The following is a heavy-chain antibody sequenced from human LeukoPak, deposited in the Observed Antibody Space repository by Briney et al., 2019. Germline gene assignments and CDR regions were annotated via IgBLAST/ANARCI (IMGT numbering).Heavy chain of an antibody. V-gene: IGHV1-18*04. J-gene: IGHJ4*02. D-gene: IGHD5-18*01. CDR1: GYTFTSYG. CDR2: ISAYNGNT. Sequence: ASVKVSYKASGYTFTSYGISWVRQAPGQGLEWMGWISAYNGNTNYAQKLQGRVTMTTDTSTSTAYMELRSLRSDDTAVYYCARSPYMPGTAMASGFDYWGQGTLVTVSS. CDR3: ARSPYMPGTAMASGFDY.